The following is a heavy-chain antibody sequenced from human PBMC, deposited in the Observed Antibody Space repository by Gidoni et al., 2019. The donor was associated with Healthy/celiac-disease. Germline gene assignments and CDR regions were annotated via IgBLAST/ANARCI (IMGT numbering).Heavy chain of an antibody. CDR2: ISYDGSTK. CDR3: ASDRGAGDFDY. D-gene: IGHD3-10*01. CDR1: GCTFSSYA. V-gene: IGHV3-30*04. Sequence: QGQLVESGGGVVQPGRALRLACAASGCTFSSYAMHWVRQAPGKGLEWVAVISYDGSTKYCAASVQGRFTSSSDNSKNTLYLQMNSLRAEDTAVYYCASDRGAGDFDYWGQGTLVTVSS. J-gene: IGHJ4*02.